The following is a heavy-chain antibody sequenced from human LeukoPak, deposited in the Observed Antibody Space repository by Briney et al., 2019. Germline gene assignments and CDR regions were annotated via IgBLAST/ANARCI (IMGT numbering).Heavy chain of an antibody. CDR3: ARDPVPAAARHFDY. V-gene: IGHV3-30-3*01. J-gene: IGHJ4*01. Sequence: GGSLRLSCAASGFTFSTYAMHWVRQAPGKGLEWVAVTSSDGTVKYYPDSVKGRFTISRDNSKNTLYLQVNSLRPEDTGVYYCARDPVPAAARHFDYWGQGTLLTASS. D-gene: IGHD2-2*01. CDR1: GFTFSTYA. CDR2: TSSDGTVK.